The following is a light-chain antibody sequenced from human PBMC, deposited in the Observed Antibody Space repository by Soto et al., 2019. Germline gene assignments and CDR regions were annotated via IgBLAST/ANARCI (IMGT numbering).Light chain of an antibody. CDR1: SSNIGNNY. CDR2: DNN. CDR3: GTWDSSLSAVV. Sequence: QSVLTPPPSVSAAPGQKVTISCSGSSSNIGNNYESWYQQLPGTAPKLLIYDNNKRPSGIPDRFSGSKSGTSATLGITGLQTGDEADYYCGTWDSSLSAVVFGGGTKLTVL. J-gene: IGLJ2*01. V-gene: IGLV1-51*01.